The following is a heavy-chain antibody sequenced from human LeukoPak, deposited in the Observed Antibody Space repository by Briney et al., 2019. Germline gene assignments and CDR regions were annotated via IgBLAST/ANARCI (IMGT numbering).Heavy chain of an antibody. V-gene: IGHV3-7*03. D-gene: IGHD3-9*01. CDR2: IKQDGSEK. Sequence: GGSLRLSCAASGFTFSSYWMSWVRQAPGKGLEWVANIKQDGSEKYYVDSVKGRFTISRDNAKNSLYLQMINLRVEDTAMYYCAGGTGFIIKDWGQGTLVTVSS. CDR3: AGGTGFIIKD. J-gene: IGHJ4*02. CDR1: GFTFSSYW.